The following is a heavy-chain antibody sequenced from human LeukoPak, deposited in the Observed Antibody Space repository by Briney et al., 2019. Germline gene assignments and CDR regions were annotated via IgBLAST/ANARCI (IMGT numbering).Heavy chain of an antibody. V-gene: IGHV1-46*01. Sequence: ASVKVSCKASGYTFTNYYIHWVRQAPGQGLEWMGIIKPSGGNTNYARKFQGRVTMTRDTSTSTVHMELSSLRSEDTAVYYCAREREPTGNYYYFDYWGQGTLVTVSS. J-gene: IGHJ4*02. D-gene: IGHD1-26*01. CDR2: IKPSGGNT. CDR3: AREREPTGNYYYFDY. CDR1: GYTFTNYY.